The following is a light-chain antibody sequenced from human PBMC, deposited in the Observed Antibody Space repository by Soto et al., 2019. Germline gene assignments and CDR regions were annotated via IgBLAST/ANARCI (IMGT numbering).Light chain of an antibody. J-gene: IGKJ2*01. Sequence: EIVMTQSPATLSVSPGERATLSCRASQSVSSNLAWYQQKPGQAPRLLIYGASTRATGIPARFSGSVSGTEFTLTLSSLRSEDFAAYSCQQYNNWPYTFGQGTTLEIK. CDR3: QQYNNWPYT. V-gene: IGKV3-15*01. CDR1: QSVSSN. CDR2: GAS.